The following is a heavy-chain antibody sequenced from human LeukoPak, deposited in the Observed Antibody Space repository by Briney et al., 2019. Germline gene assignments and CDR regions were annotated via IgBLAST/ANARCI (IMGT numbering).Heavy chain of an antibody. Sequence: GASVTVSCKASEYTFTGYYMHWVRQAPGQGLEWMGRMDPSNGATHCAQKFQGRVTLTSDTSITTAYMELSSLRSDDTAVYYCARDRGEYRDQNGYFLNWFDPWGQGTLV. CDR3: ARDRGEYRDQNGYFLNWFDP. CDR1: EYTFTGYY. J-gene: IGHJ5*02. CDR2: MDPSNGAT. D-gene: IGHD3-16*01. V-gene: IGHV1-2*02.